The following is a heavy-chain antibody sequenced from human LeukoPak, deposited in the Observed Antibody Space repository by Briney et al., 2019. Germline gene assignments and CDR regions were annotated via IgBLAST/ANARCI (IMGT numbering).Heavy chain of an antibody. CDR3: ARSLVEMATIPDY. CDR2: IIPIHGTA. D-gene: IGHD5-24*01. J-gene: IGHJ4*02. Sequence: SVKVSCKASRGIFSSYAISWVRQAPGQGLEWMGRIIPIHGTANYAQKFQGRVTITADKSTSTAYMELSSLRSEDTAVYYCARSLVEMATIPDYWGQGTLVTVSS. CDR1: RGIFSSYA. V-gene: IGHV1-69*04.